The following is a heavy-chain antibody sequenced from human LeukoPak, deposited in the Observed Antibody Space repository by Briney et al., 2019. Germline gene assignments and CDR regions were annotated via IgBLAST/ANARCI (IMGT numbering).Heavy chain of an antibody. CDR2: IYGAGAT. CDR3: ARLLPASRHYFDY. CDR1: GLTVSSEY. D-gene: IGHD6-6*01. Sequence: GGSLTLSCAAYGLTVSSEYLAWVRQAPGKGLEWISVIYGAGATYYADSVEGRFTISRDTYNNALYLQMNSLRVEDTAVYHCARLLPASRHYFDYWGRGTPDTVSS. V-gene: IGHV3-53*01. J-gene: IGHJ4*02.